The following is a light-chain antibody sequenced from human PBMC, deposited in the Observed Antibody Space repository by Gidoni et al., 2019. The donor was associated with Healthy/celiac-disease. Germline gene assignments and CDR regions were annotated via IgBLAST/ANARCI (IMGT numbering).Light chain of an antibody. J-gene: IGKJ4*01. V-gene: IGKV1-33*01. Sequence: DIQMTQSPSSLSASVGDRVTITCQASQDISNYLNCYQQKPGKAPKLLIYDASNLETGVPSRFSGSGSGTDFTFTISSLQPEDIATYYCQQYDNLPLTFGGGIKVEIK. CDR1: QDISNY. CDR3: QQYDNLPLT. CDR2: DAS.